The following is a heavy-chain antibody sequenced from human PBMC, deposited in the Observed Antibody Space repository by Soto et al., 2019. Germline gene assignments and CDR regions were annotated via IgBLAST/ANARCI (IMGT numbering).Heavy chain of an antibody. CDR1: GYTFTSYD. J-gene: IGHJ4*02. CDR2: MNPNSGNT. Sequence: QVQLVQSGAEVKKPGASVTVSCKASGYTFTSYDINWVRQATGQGLEGMGWMNPNSGNTGYAQKFQGRVTMTRNTSITTVYMALSSLRSEDTAVYYCARERSFGADYWGQGTLVTVSS. D-gene: IGHD3-16*01. V-gene: IGHV1-8*01. CDR3: ARERSFGADY.